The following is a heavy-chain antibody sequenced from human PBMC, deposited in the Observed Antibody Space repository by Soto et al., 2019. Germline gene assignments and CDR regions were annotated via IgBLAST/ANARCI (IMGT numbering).Heavy chain of an antibody. D-gene: IGHD3-16*01. Sequence: SETLSLTCIVSGGSFSRGDYYWSWIRQQPGKGLEWIGYIYHSGNTAYNPSLKSRVIISLDTSENQFSLRLRSVTAGDTAVYYCAREGALGNFEFWGQGTLVTVYS. J-gene: IGHJ4*02. CDR3: AREGALGNFEF. CDR1: GGSFSRGDYY. CDR2: IYHSGNT. V-gene: IGHV4-31*03.